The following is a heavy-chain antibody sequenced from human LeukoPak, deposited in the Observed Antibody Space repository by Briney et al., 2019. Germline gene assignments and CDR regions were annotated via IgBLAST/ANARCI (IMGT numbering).Heavy chain of an antibody. Sequence: SETLSLTCAVYGGSFSGYYWSWIRQPPGKGLEWIGEINHSGSTNYNPSLKSRVTISVDTSRNQFSLKLSSVTAADTAVYYCARRRRWLQFDYWGQGTLVTVSS. V-gene: IGHV4-34*01. J-gene: IGHJ4*02. CDR1: GGSFSGYY. CDR2: INHSGST. D-gene: IGHD5-24*01. CDR3: ARRRRWLQFDY.